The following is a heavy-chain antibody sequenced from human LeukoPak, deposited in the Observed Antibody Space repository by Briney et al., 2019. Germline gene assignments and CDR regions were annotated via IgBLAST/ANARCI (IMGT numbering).Heavy chain of an antibody. CDR3: AKTRPLDSSSWSHGDY. J-gene: IGHJ4*02. CDR1: GFTFSSYA. Sequence: GGSLRLSCAASGFTFSSYAMSWVRQAPGKGLEWVSAISGSGDSTYYGDSVKGRFTISRDNSKNTLYLQMNSLRAEDTAVYCCAKTRPLDSSSWSHGDYWGQGTLVTVSS. CDR2: ISGSGDST. D-gene: IGHD6-13*01. V-gene: IGHV3-23*01.